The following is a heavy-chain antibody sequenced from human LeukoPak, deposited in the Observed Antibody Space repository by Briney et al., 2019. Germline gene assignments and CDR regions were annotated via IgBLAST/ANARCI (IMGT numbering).Heavy chain of an antibody. Sequence: SETLSLTCAVYGGSFSGYYWSWIRQPPGKGLEWIGEINHSGSTNYNPSLKSRVTISVDTSKNQFSLKLSSVTAADTAVYYCARESVSYSSSQYFDYWGQGTLVTVSS. CDR2: INHSGST. CDR1: GGSFSGYY. D-gene: IGHD6-13*01. J-gene: IGHJ4*02. V-gene: IGHV4-34*01. CDR3: ARESVSYSSSQYFDY.